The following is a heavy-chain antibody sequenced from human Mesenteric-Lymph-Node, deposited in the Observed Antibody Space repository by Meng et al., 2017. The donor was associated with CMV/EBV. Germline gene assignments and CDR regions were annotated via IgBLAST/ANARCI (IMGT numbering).Heavy chain of an antibody. J-gene: IGHJ5*02. CDR2: IVPFFDTS. V-gene: IGHV1-69*01. D-gene: IGHD3-9*01. CDR3: AAQRGHDILTGYFAT. CDR1: GDTLSDYS. Sequence: SGDTLSDYSITWVLEAPGQRLDRVGGIVPFFDTSNYAERFQGKVTITANEYAGEVYMQLREVRFDDTAVYFCAAQRGHDILTGYFATWGQGSLVTVSS.